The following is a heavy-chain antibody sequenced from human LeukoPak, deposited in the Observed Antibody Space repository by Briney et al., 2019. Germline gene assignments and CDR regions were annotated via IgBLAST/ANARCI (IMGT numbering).Heavy chain of an antibody. Sequence: ASVKVSCKASGYTFPSYDINWVRPATGQGLGGMGWMNPKSGNTGYAQKFQGRVTITRNTSISTAYMELSSLRSEDTAVYYCARAGVRGYSYGLYYYYYMDVWGKGTTVTVSS. V-gene: IGHV1-8*03. CDR3: ARAGVRGYSYGLYYYYYMDV. J-gene: IGHJ6*03. CDR2: MNPKSGNT. D-gene: IGHD5-18*01. CDR1: GYTFPSYD.